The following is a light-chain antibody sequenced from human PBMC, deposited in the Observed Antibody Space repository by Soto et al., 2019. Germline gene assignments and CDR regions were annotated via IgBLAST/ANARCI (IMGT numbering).Light chain of an antibody. Sequence: DIVMTQSPDSLAVSLGERATINCKSSQSLLYSSNNKNKLAWYQQKPGQPPKLLIYWASTRESGVPDRFSGRGSGTDFTLTISSLQAEDVAVYYCQHYYTTPVTFGGGTKVEI. CDR1: QSLLYSSNNKNK. CDR2: WAS. CDR3: QHYYTTPVT. V-gene: IGKV4-1*01. J-gene: IGKJ4*01.